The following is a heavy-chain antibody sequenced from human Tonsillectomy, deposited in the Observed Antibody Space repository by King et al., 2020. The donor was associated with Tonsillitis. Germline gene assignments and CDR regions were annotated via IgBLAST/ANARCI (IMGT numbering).Heavy chain of an antibody. D-gene: IGHD3-9*01. CDR2: IWYDGSNK. CDR3: ARAYYDILTIDAFDI. Sequence: QLVQSGGGVVQPGRSLRLSCAASGFTFSSYGMHWVRQAPGKGLEWVAVIWYDGSNKYYADSVKGRFTISRDNSKNTLYLQMNSLRAGDTAVYYCARAYYDILTIDAFDIWGQGTMVTVSS. CDR1: GFTFSSYG. J-gene: IGHJ3*02. V-gene: IGHV3-33*08.